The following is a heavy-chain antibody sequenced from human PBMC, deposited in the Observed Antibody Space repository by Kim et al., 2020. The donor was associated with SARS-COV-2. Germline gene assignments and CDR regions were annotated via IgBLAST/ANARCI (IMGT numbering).Heavy chain of an antibody. D-gene: IGHD3-10*01. Sequence: ASVKVSCKASGYTFTSYGISWVRQAPGQGLEWMGWISAYNGNTNYAQKLQGRVTMTTDTSTSTAYMELRSLRSDDTAVYYCARDLARDRLMALWFGLHEELNFDYWGQGTLVTVSS. CDR2: ISAYNGNT. V-gene: IGHV1-18*04. J-gene: IGHJ4*02. CDR1: GYTFTSYG. CDR3: ARDLARDRLMALWFGLHEELNFDY.